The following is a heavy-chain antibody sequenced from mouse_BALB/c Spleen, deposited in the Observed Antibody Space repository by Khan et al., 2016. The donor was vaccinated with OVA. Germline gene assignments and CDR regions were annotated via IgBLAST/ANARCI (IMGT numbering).Heavy chain of an antibody. CDR3: ARNYSYYVYFYY. CDR1: GYTFTSYV. J-gene: IGHJ2*01. V-gene: IGHV1S136*01. Sequence: EVQLQESGPELVKPGASVRMSCKASGYTFTSYVIHWVKQKPGQGLEWIGYIYPYNDDTKYNEKFKGKATLTSDKSSSTAYMELFSLTSEDSAVYYWARNYSYYVYFYYWGQGTTLTGSS. D-gene: IGHD2-12*01. CDR2: IYPYNDDT.